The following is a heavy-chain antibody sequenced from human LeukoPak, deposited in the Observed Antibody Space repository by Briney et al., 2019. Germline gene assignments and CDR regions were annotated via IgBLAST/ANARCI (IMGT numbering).Heavy chain of an antibody. D-gene: IGHD3-10*01. Sequence: SETLSLTCTVSGGSISSYYWSWIRQPPGKGLEWIGYIYYSGSTNYNPSLKSRVTISVDTSKNQFSLKLSSVTAADTAVYYCASFSSDGPGYDYWGQGTLVTVSS. J-gene: IGHJ4*02. CDR3: ASFSSDGPGYDY. V-gene: IGHV4-59*01. CDR1: GGSISSYY. CDR2: IYYSGST.